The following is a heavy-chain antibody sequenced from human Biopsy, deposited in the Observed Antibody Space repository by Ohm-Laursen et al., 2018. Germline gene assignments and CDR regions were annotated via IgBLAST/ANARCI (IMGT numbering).Heavy chain of an antibody. Sequence: SLSLSLTSSVFTFYDDGMNWCGQTPGNPGEWVSGIRRNSAIIDYADSVRGRFTISRANARRFLLLQMNNLKSEDSAFYYCARDRGGARYGMDVWGRGTTVTVSS. CDR3: ARDRGGARYGMDV. CDR2: IRRNSAII. CDR1: VFTFYDDG. D-gene: IGHD1-26*01. J-gene: IGHJ6*02. V-gene: IGHV3-9*01.